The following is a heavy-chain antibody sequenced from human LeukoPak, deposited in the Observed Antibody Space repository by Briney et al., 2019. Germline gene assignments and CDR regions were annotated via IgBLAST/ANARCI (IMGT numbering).Heavy chain of an antibody. CDR2: INYSGST. V-gene: IGHV4-59*12. Sequence: PSETLSLTCTVSGGSISSYYWSWIRQPPGKGLEWIGYINYSGSTNYNPSLKSRVTISVDTSKNQFSLKLSSVTAADTAVYYCARGADYYDSSGRRNHDDYWGQGTLVTVSS. J-gene: IGHJ4*02. D-gene: IGHD3-22*01. CDR3: ARGADYYDSSGRRNHDDY. CDR1: GGSISSYY.